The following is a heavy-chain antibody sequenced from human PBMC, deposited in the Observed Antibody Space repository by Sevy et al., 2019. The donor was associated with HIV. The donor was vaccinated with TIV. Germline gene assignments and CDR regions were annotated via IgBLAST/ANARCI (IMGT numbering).Heavy chain of an antibody. CDR3: AKGGIAVAGTIGS. D-gene: IGHD6-19*01. V-gene: IGHV3-7*03. CDR2: IKQDGNEK. J-gene: IGHJ5*02. CDR1: GFTFSSYW. Sequence: GGSLRLSCAASGFTFSSYWMSWVRQAPGKGLECVANIKQDGNEKYYVDSVKGRFTISRDNAKNSLYLQMNSLRAEDTAVYYCAKGGIAVAGTIGSWGQGTLVTVSS.